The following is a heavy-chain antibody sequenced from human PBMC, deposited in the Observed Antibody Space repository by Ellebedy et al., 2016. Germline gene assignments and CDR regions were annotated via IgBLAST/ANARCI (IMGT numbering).Heavy chain of an antibody. CDR3: ARRVFRDYYDSYDAFDI. V-gene: IGHV4-59*08. D-gene: IGHD3-22*01. CDR2: IYYSGST. Sequence: SETLSLTCTVSRGSISSYYWSWIRQPPGKGLEWIGYIYYSGSTNYNPSLKSRVTISVDTSKNQFSLKLSSVTAADTAVYYFARRVFRDYYDSYDAFDIWGQGTMVTVSS. CDR1: RGSISSYY. J-gene: IGHJ3*02.